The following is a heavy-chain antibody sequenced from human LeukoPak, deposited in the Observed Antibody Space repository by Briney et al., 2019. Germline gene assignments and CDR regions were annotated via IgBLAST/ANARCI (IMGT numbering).Heavy chain of an antibody. V-gene: IGHV3-30*02. Sequence: GGSLRLSCAASGFIFNDYAFHWVRQAPGKGLEWVALMRHDGSNDYYVDSVKGRFTTSRDNSQSTVYLQMNSLRLEDTAIYYCARDWGRGTSGTGWYNWFDPWGQGTLVTVSS. J-gene: IGHJ5*02. CDR2: MRHDGSND. CDR3: ARDWGRGTSGTGWYNWFDP. CDR1: GFIFNDYA. D-gene: IGHD6-19*01.